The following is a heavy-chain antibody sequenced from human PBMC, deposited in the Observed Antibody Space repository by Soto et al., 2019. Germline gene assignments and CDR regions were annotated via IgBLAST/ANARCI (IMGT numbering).Heavy chain of an antibody. CDR2: TYYRSKWYS. D-gene: IGHD6-19*01. CDR1: VDSVSSTSAA. J-gene: IGHJ4*02. Sequence: SPTLSLPCASSVDSVSSTSAAWSLISQSPSRGLEWLGRTYYRSKWYSDYAVSVKSRITINPDTSKNQFSLQLNSVTPEDTAVYYCARGSYYSGWVWGQGT. V-gene: IGHV6-1*01. CDR3: ARGSYYSGWV.